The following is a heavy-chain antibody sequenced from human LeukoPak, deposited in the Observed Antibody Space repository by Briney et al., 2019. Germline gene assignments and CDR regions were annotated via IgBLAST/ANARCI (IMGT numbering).Heavy chain of an antibody. V-gene: IGHV3-23*01. CDR3: AKGSLWFGVVEYYFDY. CDR1: GFTFSSYG. Sequence: GGSLRLSCAASGFTFSSYGMSWVRQAPGKGLEWVSAISGSGGSTYYADSVKGRFTISRDNSKNTLYLQMSSLRAEDTAVYYCAKGSLWFGVVEYYFDYWGQGTLVTVSS. D-gene: IGHD3-10*01. CDR2: ISGSGGST. J-gene: IGHJ4*02.